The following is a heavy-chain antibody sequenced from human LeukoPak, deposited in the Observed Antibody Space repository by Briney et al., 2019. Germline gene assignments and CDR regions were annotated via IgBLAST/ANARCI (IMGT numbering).Heavy chain of an antibody. CDR3: AKDLGDYVFGY. Sequence: CVSAISGSGGSTYYADSVKGRFTISRDNSKNTLYLQMNSLRAEDTAVYYCAKDLGDYVFGYWGQGTLVTVSS. D-gene: IGHD4-17*01. J-gene: IGHJ4*02. CDR2: ISGSGGST. V-gene: IGHV3-23*01.